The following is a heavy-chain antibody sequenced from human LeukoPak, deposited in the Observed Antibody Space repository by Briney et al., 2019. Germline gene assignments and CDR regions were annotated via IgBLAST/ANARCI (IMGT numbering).Heavy chain of an antibody. V-gene: IGHV3-48*03. CDR2: ISSTGSDI. CDR3: ARDLPTGTYRAYFDN. D-gene: IGHD1-26*01. CDR1: GFTFSSFV. J-gene: IGHJ4*02. Sequence: PGGSLRLSCSASGFTFSSFVMHWVRQAPGKGLEWVSYISSTGSDIYYADSVKGRFTITRDNAENSLYLQMNSLRAEDTAVYYCARDLPTGTYRAYFDNWGQGTLVTVSS.